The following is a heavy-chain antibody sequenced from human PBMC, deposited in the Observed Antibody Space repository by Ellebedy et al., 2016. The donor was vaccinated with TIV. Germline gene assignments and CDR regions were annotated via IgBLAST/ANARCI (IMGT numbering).Heavy chain of an antibody. CDR1: GIIFSSYW. Sequence: PGGSLRLSCEASGIIFSSYWMHWVRKAPGKGLLWVSRINSDGSSTTYADPVKGRFSISRDNSKNTPYVQMNRLRAEDTAVYYCARGGRDQWLIDYWGQGTLVTVSS. D-gene: IGHD6-19*01. J-gene: IGHJ4*02. CDR2: INSDGSST. CDR3: ARGGRDQWLIDY. V-gene: IGHV3-74*03.